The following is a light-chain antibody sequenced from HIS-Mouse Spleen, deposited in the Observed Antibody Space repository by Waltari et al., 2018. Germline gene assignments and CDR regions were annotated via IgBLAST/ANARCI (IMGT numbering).Light chain of an antibody. J-gene: IGKJ1*01. CDR1: QSISSW. CDR2: KAS. V-gene: IGKV1-5*03. Sequence: DIQMTHSPSTLSASVGDRVPITCRASQSISSWLAWYQQKPGKAHKLLIYKASSLESGVPSRFSGSGSGTEFTLTISSLQPDDFATYYCQQYNSYSWTFGQGTKVEIK. CDR3: QQYNSYSWT.